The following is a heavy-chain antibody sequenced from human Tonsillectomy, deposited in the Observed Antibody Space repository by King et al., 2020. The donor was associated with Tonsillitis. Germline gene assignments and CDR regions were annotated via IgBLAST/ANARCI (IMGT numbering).Heavy chain of an antibody. CDR2: ISGDGGKT. V-gene: IGHV3-43*02. CDR1: GFTFDDYA. CDR3: VKDDQFGQTGYYYMDV. J-gene: IGHJ6*03. Sequence: VQLVESGGGVVQPGGSLRLSCATSGFTFDDYAMHWVRQAPGKGLEWVSLISGDGGKTFYTDSVKGRFTISRDKSKNSLYLQMNSLRTEDTALYYCVKDDQFGQTGYYYMDVWGKGTTVTVSS. D-gene: IGHD3-10*01.